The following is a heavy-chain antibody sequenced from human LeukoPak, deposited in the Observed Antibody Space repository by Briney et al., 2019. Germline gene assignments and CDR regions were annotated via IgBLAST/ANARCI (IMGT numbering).Heavy chain of an antibody. J-gene: IGHJ4*02. CDR2: IYYSGST. D-gene: IGHD3-3*01. V-gene: IGHV4-59*01. CDR1: GGSISSYY. Sequence: PSETLSLTCTVSGGSISSYYWSWIRQPPGKGLEWIGYIYYSGSTNYNPSLKSRVTISVDTSKNQFSLKLSSVTAADTAVYYCAREIPFWSGSYDYWGQGTLVTVSS. CDR3: AREIPFWSGSYDY.